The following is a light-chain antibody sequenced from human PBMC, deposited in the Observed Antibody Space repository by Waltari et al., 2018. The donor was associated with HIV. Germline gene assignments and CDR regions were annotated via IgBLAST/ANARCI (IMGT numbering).Light chain of an antibody. CDR3: QQSYSTPPLT. Sequence: DIQMTQSPSSLSASVGARVTIHCRASQSISSYLNWYQQKPGKAPKLLIYAASSLQSGVPSRFSGSGSGTDFTLTISSLQPEDFATYYCQQSYSTPPLTFGGGTKVEIK. V-gene: IGKV1-39*01. J-gene: IGKJ4*01. CDR1: QSISSY. CDR2: AAS.